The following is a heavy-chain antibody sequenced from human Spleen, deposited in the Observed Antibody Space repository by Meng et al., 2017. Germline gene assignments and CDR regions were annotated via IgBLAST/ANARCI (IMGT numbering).Heavy chain of an antibody. CDR3: VGELGLSTA. Sequence: QVPLQESGPGLVRPSQTLSLTCTVSGGSISSGSYYWSRIRQPAGKGLEWIGRIYTSGSTNYNPSLKSRVTISVDTSKNQFSLKLSSVTAADTAVYYCVGELGLSTAWGQGTLVTVSS. J-gene: IGHJ5*02. CDR2: IYTSGST. CDR1: GGSISSGSYY. D-gene: IGHD4/OR15-4a*01. V-gene: IGHV4-61*02.